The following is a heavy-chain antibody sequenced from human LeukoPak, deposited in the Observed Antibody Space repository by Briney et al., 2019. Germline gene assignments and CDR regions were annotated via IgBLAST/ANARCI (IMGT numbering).Heavy chain of an antibody. D-gene: IGHD2-8*02. Sequence: PGGSLRLSCAASGFTFSDYHMSWIRQAPGKGLEWVSYITNSGGTIYYADSVKGRVTISRDNAKNSLYLQMNSLRAEDTAVYYCARERAVLVGYCPGSVCYPTWGQGTLVTVSS. J-gene: IGHJ5*02. V-gene: IGHV3-11*01. CDR2: ITNSGGTI. CDR3: ARERAVLVGYCPGSVCYPT. CDR1: GFTFSDYH.